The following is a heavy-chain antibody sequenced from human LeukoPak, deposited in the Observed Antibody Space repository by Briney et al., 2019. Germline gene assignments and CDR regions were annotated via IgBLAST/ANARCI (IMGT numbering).Heavy chain of an antibody. Sequence: LTXXVYGGSFSGXXWSXIRQXPXXXXXXXGEINHSGSTNYNPPLKSRVTISVDTSKNQFSLKLSSVTAADTAVYYCARGRGYSYGNWFGPWGQGTLVTVSS. V-gene: IGHV4-34*01. CDR3: ARGRGYSYGNWFGP. CDR1: GGSFSGXX. D-gene: IGHD5-18*01. CDR2: INHSGST. J-gene: IGHJ5*02.